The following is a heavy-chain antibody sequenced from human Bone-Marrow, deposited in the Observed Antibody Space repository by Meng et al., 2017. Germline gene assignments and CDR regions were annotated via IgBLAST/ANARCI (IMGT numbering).Heavy chain of an antibody. V-gene: IGHV3-30*18. CDR3: AKDLISGVFDY. D-gene: IGHD1-26*01. Sequence: QVQLVESGGGVVQPGRSLRLSCAASGFTFSSYGMHWVRQAPGKGLEWVAVISYDGSNKYYADSVKGRFTISRDNSKNTLYLQMNSLRAEDTAVYYCAKDLISGVFDYWGQGTLVTVSS. CDR1: GFTFSSYG. CDR2: ISYDGSNK. J-gene: IGHJ4*02.